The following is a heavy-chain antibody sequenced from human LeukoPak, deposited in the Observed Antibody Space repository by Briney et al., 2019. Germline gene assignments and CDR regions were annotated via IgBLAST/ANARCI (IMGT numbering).Heavy chain of an antibody. V-gene: IGHV4-38-2*01. CDR3: ASLDWCGYYTRVDY. J-gene: IGHJ4*02. Sequence: SETLSLTCAVSGYSISSGYYWGWVRQPPGKGLEWIGSIYHSGSTYYNPSLKSRVTISVDTSKNQFSLKLSSVTAADTAVYYCASLDWCGYYTRVDYWGQGTLVTVSS. CDR1: GYSISSGYY. CDR2: IYHSGST. D-gene: IGHD3-3*01.